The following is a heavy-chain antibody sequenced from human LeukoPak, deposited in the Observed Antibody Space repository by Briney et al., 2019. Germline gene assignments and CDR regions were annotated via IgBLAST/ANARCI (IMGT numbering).Heavy chain of an antibody. CDR2: IIPIFGTA. Sequence: ASVKVSCKASGGTFSSYAISWVRQAPGQGLEWMGGIIPIFGTANYAQKFQGRVTITTDESTSTAYMELSSLRSEDTAVSYCARGGTLGGHFDYWGQGTLVSVSS. CDR1: GGTFSSYA. CDR3: ARGGTLGGHFDY. J-gene: IGHJ4*02. V-gene: IGHV1-69*05. D-gene: IGHD2/OR15-2a*01.